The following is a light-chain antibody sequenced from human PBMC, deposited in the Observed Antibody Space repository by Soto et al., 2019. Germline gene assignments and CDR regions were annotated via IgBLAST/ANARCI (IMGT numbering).Light chain of an antibody. CDR1: QSISSD. CDR3: QQYNKWPPLT. Sequence: EIVMRQSPATLSVSPGERATLSCRASQSISSDLAWYQQKAGQAPRLLIYGASTRATGVPARFSGSGSGTEFTLTISSLQSEDFAVYYCQQYNKWPPLTFGGGTKVDIK. V-gene: IGKV3-15*01. J-gene: IGKJ4*01. CDR2: GAS.